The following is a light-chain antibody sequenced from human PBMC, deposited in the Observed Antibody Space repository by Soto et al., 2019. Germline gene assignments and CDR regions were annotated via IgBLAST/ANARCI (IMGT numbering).Light chain of an antibody. CDR2: DDN. CDR1: SSNIGGNS. J-gene: IGLJ1*01. Sequence: QSVLTQPPSVSAAPGQKVTISCSGSSSNIGGNSVSWYQQLPGTAPKLLIYDDNKRPSGTPDRFSGSKSGTSATLGITGLQTGDEADYYCGSWDSSLSAYVFGTGTKVTVL. V-gene: IGLV1-51*01. CDR3: GSWDSSLSAYV.